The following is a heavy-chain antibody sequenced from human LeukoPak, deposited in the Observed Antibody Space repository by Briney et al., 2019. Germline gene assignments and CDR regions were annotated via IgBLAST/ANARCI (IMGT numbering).Heavy chain of an antibody. V-gene: IGHV3-13*05. J-gene: IGHJ4*02. D-gene: IGHD3-9*01. CDR3: ARGGVGILTGYLDY. CDR1: GFTFSSYD. CDR2: IGTAGDP. Sequence: GGSLRLSCAASGFTFSSYDMHWVRQATGKGLEWVSAIGTAGDPYYPGSVKGRFTISRENAKNSLHLQMNSLRAGDTAVYYCARGGVGILTGYLDYWGQGTLVTVSS.